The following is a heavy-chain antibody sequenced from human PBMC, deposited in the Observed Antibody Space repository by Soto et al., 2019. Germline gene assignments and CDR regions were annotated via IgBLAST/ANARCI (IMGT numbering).Heavy chain of an antibody. Sequence: EVQLLESGGGLVQPGGSLRLSCAASGFPFSSRAMSWVRHAPGKGLEWVSAISGSGTITYYADSVKGRFTISRDTSKNTLYLQMSSLRADDTAVYYCAEWARYCSGADCRAWGQGTLVTVSS. CDR3: AEWARYCSGADCRA. CDR1: GFPFSSRA. V-gene: IGHV3-23*01. J-gene: IGHJ5*02. CDR2: ISGSGTIT. D-gene: IGHD2-15*01.